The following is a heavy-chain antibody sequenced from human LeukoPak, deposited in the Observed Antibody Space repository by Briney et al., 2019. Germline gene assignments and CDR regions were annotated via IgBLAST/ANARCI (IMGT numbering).Heavy chain of an antibody. CDR3: AKGFRGATSDAFDI. V-gene: IGHV3-21*04. D-gene: IGHD1-26*01. CDR2: ISSSSSYI. CDR1: GFTFSSYS. Sequence: GGSLRLSCAASGFTFSSYSMNWVRQAPGKGLEWVSSISSSSSYIYYADSVKGRFTISRDNAKNSLYLQMNSLRAEDTAVYYCAKGFRGATSDAFDIWGQGTVVTVSS. J-gene: IGHJ3*02.